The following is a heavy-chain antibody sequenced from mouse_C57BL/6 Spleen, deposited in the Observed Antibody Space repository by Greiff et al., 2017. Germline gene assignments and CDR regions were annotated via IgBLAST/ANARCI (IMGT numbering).Heavy chain of an antibody. CDR2: INPSTGGT. Sequence: VQLQQSGPELVKPGASVKISCKASGYSFTGYYMNWVKQSPEKSLEWIGEINPSTGGTTYNQKSKAKATLTVDKSSSTAYMQLKSLTSADSAVYYCARYSSNDYDVDYWGQGTTLTVSS. CDR1: GYSFTGYY. CDR3: ARYSSNDYDVDY. V-gene: IGHV1-42*01. J-gene: IGHJ2*01. D-gene: IGHD2-4*01.